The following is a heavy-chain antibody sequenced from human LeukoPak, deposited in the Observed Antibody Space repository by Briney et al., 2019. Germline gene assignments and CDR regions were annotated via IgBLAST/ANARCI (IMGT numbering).Heavy chain of an antibody. J-gene: IGHJ6*03. CDR1: GGSISSHY. V-gene: IGHV4-59*11. D-gene: IGHD3-9*01. CDR2: IYYSGST. CDR3: AREYYDILTGYYKRYYYYYMDV. Sequence: SETLSLTCTVSGGSISSHYWSWIRQPSGKGLEWIGYIYYSGSTNHNPSLKSRVTISVDTSKNQFSLKLSSVTAADTAVYYCAREYYDILTGYYKRYYYYYMDVWGKGTTVTVSS.